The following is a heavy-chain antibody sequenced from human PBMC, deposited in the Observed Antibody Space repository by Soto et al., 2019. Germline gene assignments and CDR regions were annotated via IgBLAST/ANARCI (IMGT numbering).Heavy chain of an antibody. CDR3: ARDSFWFDP. CDR1: GGSISSSSYY. CDR2: IYYSGST. V-gene: IGHV4-31*03. Sequence: PSETLSLTCTVSGGSISSSSYYWGWIRQPPGKGLEWIGYIYYSGSTYYNPSLKSRVTISVDTSKNQFSLKLSSVTAADTAVYYCARDSFWFDPWGQGTLVTVSS. J-gene: IGHJ5*02.